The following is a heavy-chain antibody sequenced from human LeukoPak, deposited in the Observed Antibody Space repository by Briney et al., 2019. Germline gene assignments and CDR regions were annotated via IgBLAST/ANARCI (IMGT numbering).Heavy chain of an antibody. CDR1: GFTFRSYA. V-gene: IGHV3-23*01. Sequence: GGSLRLSCVASGFTFRSYAMAWVRQAPGKGLEQGLEWVASIIAGGDTFYADSVKGRFTISRDNSRNTLYLQMNRLRAEDTDIYSCASGSTPGSGYYFDSWGPGTLVTVSS. J-gene: IGHJ4*01. CDR2: IIAGGDT. D-gene: IGHD3-22*01. CDR3: ASGSTPGSGYYFDS.